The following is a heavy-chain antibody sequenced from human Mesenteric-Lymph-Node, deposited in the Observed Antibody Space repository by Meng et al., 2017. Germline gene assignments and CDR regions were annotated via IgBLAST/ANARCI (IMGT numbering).Heavy chain of an antibody. D-gene: IGHD2-8*02. CDR3: ARRPTGIDY. CDR1: GGSFSGYY. J-gene: IGHJ4*02. CDR2: IIHGGSP. V-gene: IGHV4-34*12. Sequence: QVQLQQGGAGLLRPSGTLSLTCAVYGGSFSGYYWSWIRQPPGKGLEWIGEIIHGGSPSYNPSLKSRVTISIDTSKNQLSLMLSSVTAADTAVYYCARRPTGIDYWGQGTLVTVSS.